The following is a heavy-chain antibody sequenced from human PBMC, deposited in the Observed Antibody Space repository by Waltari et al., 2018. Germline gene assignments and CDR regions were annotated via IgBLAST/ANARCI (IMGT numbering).Heavy chain of an antibody. CDR3: ARVRKLGGRLLLPGY. J-gene: IGHJ4*02. CDR1: GFTFSSYG. CDR2: IWYYGSNK. D-gene: IGHD2-15*01. Sequence: QVQLVGSGGGVVQPGRSLRLSCAASGFTFSSYGMHWVRQAPGKGREWVAVIWYYGSNKYYADSVKGRFTISRDNSKNTLYLQMNSLRAEDTAVYYCARVRKLGGRLLLPGYWGQGTLVTVSS. V-gene: IGHV3-33*01.